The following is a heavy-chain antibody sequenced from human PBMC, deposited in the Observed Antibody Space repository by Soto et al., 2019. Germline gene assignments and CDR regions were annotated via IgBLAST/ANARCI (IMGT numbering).Heavy chain of an antibody. CDR2: IYYSGST. Sequence: PGKGLEWIGSIYYSGSTYYNPSLKSRVTISVDTSKNQFSLKLSSVTAADTAVYYFFKAEDGIRYLCSVTAFLLKRSSDL. D-gene: IGHD3-9*01. J-gene: IGHJ2*01. V-gene: IGHV4-39*01. CDR3: FKAEDGIRYLCSVTAFLLKRSSDL.